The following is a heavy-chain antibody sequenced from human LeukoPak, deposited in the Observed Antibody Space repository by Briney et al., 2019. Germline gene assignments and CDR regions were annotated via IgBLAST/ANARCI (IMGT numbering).Heavy chain of an antibody. CDR2: IYDDNT. Sequence: GVSLRLSCAASGFTVSAYAMAWVRQAPGKGLEWVSTIYDDNTYYADSVKGRFAISTDNSKNTLYLQMNSLRAEDTAVYYCAKDYDFWSGPNLYFDYWGQGTLVTVSS. V-gene: IGHV3-23*01. CDR3: AKDYDFWSGPNLYFDY. D-gene: IGHD3-3*01. CDR1: GFTVSAYA. J-gene: IGHJ4*02.